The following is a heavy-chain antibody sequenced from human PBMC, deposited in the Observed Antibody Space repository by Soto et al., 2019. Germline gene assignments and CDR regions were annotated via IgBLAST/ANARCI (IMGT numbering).Heavy chain of an antibody. Sequence: GGSLRLSCAASGFTFTTYAMTWVRQAPGKGLEWVSTISGSGAGTHYADSVKGRFTISRDNSKNTLYLQMNSLRAEDTALYYCAKGYCTNGVCYNDYWGQGTLVTVSS. CDR2: ISGSGAGT. J-gene: IGHJ4*02. D-gene: IGHD2-8*01. V-gene: IGHV3-23*01. CDR1: GFTFTTYA. CDR3: AKGYCTNGVCYNDY.